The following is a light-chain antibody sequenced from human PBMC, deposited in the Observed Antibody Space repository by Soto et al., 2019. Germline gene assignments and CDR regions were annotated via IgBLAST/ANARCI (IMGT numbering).Light chain of an antibody. CDR2: GNN. V-gene: IGLV1-40*01. CDR1: SSNIGAGYD. CDR3: QSYDSSLSAPYV. J-gene: IGLJ1*01. Sequence: QPVLTQAPSVSGAPGQRVTISCTGSSSNIGAGYDVHWYQKVPGTAPKLLIYGNNNRPSGVPDRFSGSKSGTSASLAITGLQAEDEADYYCQSYDSSLSAPYVFGTGTQLTVL.